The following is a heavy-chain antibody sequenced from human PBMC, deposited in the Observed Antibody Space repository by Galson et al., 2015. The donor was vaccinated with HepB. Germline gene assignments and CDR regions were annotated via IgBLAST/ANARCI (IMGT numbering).Heavy chain of an antibody. D-gene: IGHD5-18*01. CDR1: GGSFSGYY. CDR2: INHSGST. Sequence: SETLSLTCAVYGGSFSGYYWSWIRQPPGKGLEWIGEINHSGSTNYNPSLKSRVTISVDTSKNQFSLKLSSVTAADTAVYYCARGRRAGYSYGQTGGRFDYWGQGTLVTVSS. CDR3: ARGRRAGYSYGQTGGRFDY. J-gene: IGHJ4*02. V-gene: IGHV4-34*01.